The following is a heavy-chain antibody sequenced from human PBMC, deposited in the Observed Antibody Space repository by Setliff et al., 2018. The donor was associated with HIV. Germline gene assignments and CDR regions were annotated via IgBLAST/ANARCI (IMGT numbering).Heavy chain of an antibody. Sequence: SETLSLTCAVYGGSFSGYYWSWIRQSPGKGLEWIGEINYGRTTNYNPSLESRFTMSVDTSKNTMFLQMKGLRPEDTAIYYCARLAGQILPDYWGQGTLVTVSS. V-gene: IGHV4-34*01. CDR1: GGSFSGYY. CDR2: INYGRTT. J-gene: IGHJ4*02. CDR3: ARLAGQILPDY. D-gene: IGHD2-15*01.